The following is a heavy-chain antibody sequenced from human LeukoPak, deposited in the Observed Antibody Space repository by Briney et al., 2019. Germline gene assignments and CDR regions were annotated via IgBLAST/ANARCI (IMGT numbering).Heavy chain of an antibody. CDR2: IIPIFGTA. CDR1: GYTLTSYG. CDR3: ARDAYGSGSYPYFDY. J-gene: IGHJ4*02. Sequence: GASVKVSCKASGYTLTSYGISWVRQAPGQGLEWMGRIIPIFGTANYAQKFQGRVTITTDESTSTAYMELSSLRSEDTAVYYCARDAYGSGSYPYFDYWGQGTLVTVSS. V-gene: IGHV1-69*05. D-gene: IGHD3-10*01.